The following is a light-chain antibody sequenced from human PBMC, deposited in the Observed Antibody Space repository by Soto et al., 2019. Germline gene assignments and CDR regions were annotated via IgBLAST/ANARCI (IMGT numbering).Light chain of an antibody. CDR3: SSYSISTAYL. V-gene: IGLV2-14*01. CDR2: EIF. Sequence: QSALTQPASVSESPGQSITISCTGTSSDVGASDFVSWYQQHPGKAPELTIYEIFNRPSGVSNRFSGSKSGNTASLTISGLQAEDESDYYYSSYSISTAYLFGTGTKVTVL. J-gene: IGLJ1*01. CDR1: SSDVGASDF.